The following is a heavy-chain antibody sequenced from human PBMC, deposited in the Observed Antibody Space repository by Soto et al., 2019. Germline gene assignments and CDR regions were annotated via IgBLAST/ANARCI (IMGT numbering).Heavy chain of an antibody. CDR2: INHSGST. J-gene: IGHJ4*02. D-gene: IGHD6-13*01. CDR1: DGSFSGYD. V-gene: IGHV4-34*01. Sequence: TGTPSLTCAVYDGSFSGYDWTWIRQPPGTGLQWIGEINHSGSTNYNPSLKSRATTSEDKSKNQFSLKLSSVTDGDTAVYYCARGETQQQRDYWGQGTLVTVSS. CDR3: ARGETQQQRDY.